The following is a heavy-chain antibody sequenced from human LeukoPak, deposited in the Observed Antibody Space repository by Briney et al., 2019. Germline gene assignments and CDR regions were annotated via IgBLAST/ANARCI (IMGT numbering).Heavy chain of an antibody. CDR2: IFHSGDN. Sequence: PSETLSLTCTVSGDSVTYYYWSWIRQPAGKGLEWIGRIFHSGDNNYNPSLKSRVTMSVDTSKNLVSLNLTSVTAADTAVYYCASGYDRYYFDYWGQGTLVTVSS. CDR1: GDSVTYYY. D-gene: IGHD5-12*01. J-gene: IGHJ4*02. V-gene: IGHV4-4*07. CDR3: ASGYDRYYFDY.